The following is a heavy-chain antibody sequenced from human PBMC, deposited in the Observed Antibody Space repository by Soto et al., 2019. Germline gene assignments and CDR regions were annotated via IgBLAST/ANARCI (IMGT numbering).Heavy chain of an antibody. V-gene: IGHV3-33*01. CDR2: IWYDGSNK. CDR3: ARDRGHSSSWYFYYYYYYMDV. Sequence: PGGSLRLSCAASGFTFSSYGMHWVRQAPGKGLEWVAVIWYDGSNKYYADSVKGRFTISRDNSKNTLYLQMNSLRAEDTAVYYCARDRGHSSSWYFYYYYYYMDVWGKGTTVTVSS. D-gene: IGHD6-13*01. CDR1: GFTFSSYG. J-gene: IGHJ6*03.